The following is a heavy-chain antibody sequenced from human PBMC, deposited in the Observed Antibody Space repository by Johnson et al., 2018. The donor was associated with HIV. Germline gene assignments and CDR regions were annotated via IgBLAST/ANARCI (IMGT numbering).Heavy chain of an antibody. CDR2: IRYDGSNK. Sequence: QMQLVESGGVVVQPGGSLRLSCAASGFIFSNYGMHWVRQAPGKGLEWVAFIRYDGSNKYYADSVKGRFTISRDNSKNTLFLQMNSLRAEDTAVFYCVTSVESFDIWGQGTMGTVSS. V-gene: IGHV3-30*02. CDR3: VTSVESFDI. J-gene: IGHJ3*02. CDR1: GFIFSNYG. D-gene: IGHD4-11*01.